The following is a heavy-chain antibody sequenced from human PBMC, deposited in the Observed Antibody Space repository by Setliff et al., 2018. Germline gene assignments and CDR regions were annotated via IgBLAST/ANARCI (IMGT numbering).Heavy chain of an antibody. J-gene: IGHJ5*01. CDR3: VTDPPNSGWSFDC. V-gene: IGHV3-33*03. CDR1: GFTFSTHA. D-gene: IGHD6-19*01. CDR2: IWSAGINK. Sequence: QPGGSLRLSCGASGFTFSTHAMHWVRQAPGKGLEWVAMIWSAGINKFYGGPVKGRFIVSRDNSKNTVFLQMNDLRVEDTAVYYCVTDPPNSGWSFDCWGQGTPVTVSS.